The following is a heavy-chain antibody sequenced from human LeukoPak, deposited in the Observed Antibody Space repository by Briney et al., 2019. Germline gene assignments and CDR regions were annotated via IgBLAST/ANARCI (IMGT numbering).Heavy chain of an antibody. D-gene: IGHD3-3*01. Sequence: SETLSLTCTVSGGSISSGGYYWSWIRQHPGKGLEWIGYIYYSGSTYYNPSLKSRVTISVDTSKNQFSLKLSSVTAADTALYYCAKDFDFWSGYLNYWGQGTLVTVSS. J-gene: IGHJ4*02. V-gene: IGHV4-31*03. CDR1: GGSISSGGYY. CDR2: IYYSGST. CDR3: AKDFDFWSGYLNY.